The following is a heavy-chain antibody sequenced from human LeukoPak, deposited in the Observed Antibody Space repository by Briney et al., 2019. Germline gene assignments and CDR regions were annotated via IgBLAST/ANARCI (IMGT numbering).Heavy chain of an antibody. D-gene: IGHD6-6*01. CDR1: GGSISGTPYY. J-gene: IGHJ4*02. V-gene: IGHV4-39*01. Sequence: SETLSLTCTVSGGSISGTPYYWDWIRQSPGKGLEWIGNIFHTGGTSFHPSLKSRVTMSVDTSKNQFSLRLSSLTAADTAVYYCARHRGSSSNFDSWGQGTLVTVSS. CDR2: IFHTGGT. CDR3: ARHRGSSSNFDS.